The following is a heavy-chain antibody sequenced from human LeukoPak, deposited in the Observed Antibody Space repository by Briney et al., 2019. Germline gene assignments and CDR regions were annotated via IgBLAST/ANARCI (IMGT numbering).Heavy chain of an antibody. CDR1: GGSITSETYY. V-gene: IGHV4-61*01. CDR3: ARSGAANPDPFDY. J-gene: IGHJ4*02. CDR2: IYYSGNT. D-gene: IGHD7-27*01. Sequence: SETLSLTCTVSGGSITSETYYWNWIRQPPGKGLEWIGYIYYSGNTNYNPSLKSRVTISLDTSKNQFSLKLSSVTAADTAVYYCARSGAANPDPFDYWGQGTLVTVSS.